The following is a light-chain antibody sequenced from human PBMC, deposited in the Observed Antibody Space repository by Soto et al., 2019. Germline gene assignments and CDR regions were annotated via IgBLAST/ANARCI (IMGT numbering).Light chain of an antibody. J-gene: IGKJ1*01. CDR2: DAS. CDR1: QSISSR. Sequence: DIQMTQSPSTLSASVGDRVTITCRASQSISSRLAWYQQKPGKDPELLIYDASSLESGVPSRFSGSASGTEFTLAISSLQPDDFATYYCQQYNTFAWAFGQGTRVEIK. CDR3: QQYNTFAWA. V-gene: IGKV1-5*01.